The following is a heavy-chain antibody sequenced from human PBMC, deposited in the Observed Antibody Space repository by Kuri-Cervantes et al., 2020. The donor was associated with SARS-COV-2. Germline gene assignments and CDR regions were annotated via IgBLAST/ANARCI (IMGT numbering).Heavy chain of an antibody. V-gene: IGHV3-30-3*01. CDR2: ISYDGSNK. CDR1: GFTFSSYA. CDR3: ARGGYSSGWFAYYFDY. D-gene: IGHD6-19*01. J-gene: IGHJ4*02. Sequence: GGSLRLSCAASGFTFSSYAMHWVRQAPGKGLEWVAVISYDGSNKYYADSVKGRFTISRDNSKNTLYLQMNSLRAEDTALYYCARGGYSSGWFAYYFDYWGQGTLATVSS.